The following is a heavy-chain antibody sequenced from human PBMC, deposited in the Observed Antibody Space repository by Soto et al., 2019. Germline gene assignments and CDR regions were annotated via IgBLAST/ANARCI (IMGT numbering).Heavy chain of an antibody. Sequence: SETLSLTCAVYGGSFSGYYWSWIRQPPGKGLEWIGEINHSGSTNYNPSLKSRVTISVDTSKNQFSLKLSSVTAADTAVYYCAWEDYYYYGMDVWGQGTTVTVSS. CDR1: GGSFSGYY. CDR3: AWEDYYYYGMDV. CDR2: INHSGST. D-gene: IGHD1-26*01. V-gene: IGHV4-34*01. J-gene: IGHJ6*02.